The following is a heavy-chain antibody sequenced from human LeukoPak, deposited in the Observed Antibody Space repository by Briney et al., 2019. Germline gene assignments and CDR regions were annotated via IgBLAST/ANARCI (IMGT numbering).Heavy chain of an antibody. V-gene: IGHV1-24*01. D-gene: IGHD3-10*01. Sequence: ASVKVSCKVSGYTLTELSMHWVRQAPGKGLEWMGGFDPEDGETIYAQKFQGRVTMTEDTSTDTAYMELSSLRSEDTAVYYYATDQVYGSGSYLSFWGQGTMVTVSS. CDR3: ATDQVYGSGSYLSF. J-gene: IGHJ3*01. CDR2: FDPEDGET. CDR1: GYTLTELS.